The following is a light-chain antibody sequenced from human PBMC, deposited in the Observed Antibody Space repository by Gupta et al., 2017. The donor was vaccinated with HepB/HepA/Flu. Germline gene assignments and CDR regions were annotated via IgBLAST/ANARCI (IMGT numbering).Light chain of an antibody. CDR3: QQYSESPRT. CDR2: GTS. CDR1: QNVGSTY. V-gene: IGKV3-20*01. J-gene: IGKJ1*01. Sequence: EILLTPSPGTLSLSPAETATLSCSASQNVGSTYLAWYQQRPGQSPRLLIYGTSNRAAATPDRFRGSGTGTNFSLTISRLEPDDFAVYYCQQYSESPRTFGQGTKVEI.